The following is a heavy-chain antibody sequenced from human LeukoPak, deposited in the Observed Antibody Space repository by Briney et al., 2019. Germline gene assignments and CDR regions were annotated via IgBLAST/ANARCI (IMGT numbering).Heavy chain of an antibody. Sequence: GGSLRLSCAASGFSFSTHKMNWVRQAPGKGLEWVVNIKQDGSEKYYVDSVKGRFTISRDNAKNSLYLQMNSLRAEDTAVYYCARRTTYYYDSSGYRPIDAFDIWGQGTMVTVSS. CDR2: IKQDGSEK. J-gene: IGHJ3*02. V-gene: IGHV3-7*01. CDR3: ARRTTYYYDSSGYRPIDAFDI. CDR1: GFSFSTHK. D-gene: IGHD3-22*01.